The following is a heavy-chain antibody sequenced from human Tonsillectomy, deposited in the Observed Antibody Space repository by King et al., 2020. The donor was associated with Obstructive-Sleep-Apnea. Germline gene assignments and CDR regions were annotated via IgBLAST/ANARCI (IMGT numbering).Heavy chain of an antibody. V-gene: IGHV1-2*04. CDR1: GYTFTGYY. CDR3: ARDGMGSSGWYFYYYGMDV. J-gene: IGHJ6*02. D-gene: IGHD6-25*01. CDR2: INPNSGGT. Sequence: QLVQSGAEVKKPGASVKVSCKASGYTFTGYYMHWVRQAPGQGLEWMGWINPNSGGTNYAQKFQGWVTMTRDTSISTAYMELSRLRSDDTAVYYCARDGMGSSGWYFYYYGMDVWGQGTTVTVSS.